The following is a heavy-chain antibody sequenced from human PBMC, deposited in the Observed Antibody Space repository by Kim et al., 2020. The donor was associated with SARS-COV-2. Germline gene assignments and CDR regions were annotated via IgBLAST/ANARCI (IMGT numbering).Heavy chain of an antibody. Sequence: AAPVNARITICRDKSKNAQHLQMNSLRAEDTAVYYCARSIAVAGNDAFDIWGQGTMVTVSS. D-gene: IGHD6-19*01. CDR3: ARSIAVAGNDAFDI. J-gene: IGHJ3*02. V-gene: IGHV3-30*07.